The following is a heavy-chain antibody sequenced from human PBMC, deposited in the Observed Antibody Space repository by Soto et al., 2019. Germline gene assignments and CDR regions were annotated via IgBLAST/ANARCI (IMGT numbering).Heavy chain of an antibody. V-gene: IGHV4-30-4*01. D-gene: IGHD1-1*01. Sequence: SETLSLTCTGSGGSITSDDYYWSWIRQPPGKGLEWIGSICYRGSTSHNPSLQSRLTISTDTSKNQFSLELTSVTAADTAVYYWASDRSNSPDYFDYWGQGILVTVSS. CDR2: ICYRGST. CDR3: ASDRSNSPDYFDY. J-gene: IGHJ4*02. CDR1: GGSITSDDYY.